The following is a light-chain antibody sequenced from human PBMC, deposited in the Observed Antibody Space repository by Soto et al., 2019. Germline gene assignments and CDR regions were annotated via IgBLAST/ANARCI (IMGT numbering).Light chain of an antibody. V-gene: IGKV3-20*01. Sequence: IVVTKSAGALSLSPGERATLSCRASQSVSSSYLAWYQHKPGQAPRLLIYGASSRATGIPDRFSGSGSGTDFTLTISRLEPEDFAVYYCQQYGSSPRTFGRGTKVDIK. CDR2: GAS. CDR1: QSVSSSY. CDR3: QQYGSSPRT. J-gene: IGKJ1*01.